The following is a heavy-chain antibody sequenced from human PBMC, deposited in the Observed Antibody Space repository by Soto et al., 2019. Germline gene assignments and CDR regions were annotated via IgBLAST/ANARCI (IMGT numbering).Heavy chain of an antibody. J-gene: IGHJ4*02. CDR3: ARGSTTDPTGGLFDY. CDR1: GYTFTNYF. CDR2: IKFGGGST. Sequence: VLLVQSGAEVKKPGASVKVSCKAYGYTFTNYFMHWVRQAPGQGLEWMGIIKFGGGSTTYAQQFQGRVTMTRDTSTSTVYMELTSLTSEDPAVYYCARGSTTDPTGGLFDYWGQGTLVTVSS. V-gene: IGHV1-46*01. D-gene: IGHD4-4*01.